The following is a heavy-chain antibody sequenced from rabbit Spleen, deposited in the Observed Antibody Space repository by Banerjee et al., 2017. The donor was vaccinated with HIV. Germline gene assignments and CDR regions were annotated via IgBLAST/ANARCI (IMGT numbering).Heavy chain of an antibody. D-gene: IGHD1-1*01. CDR2: MYTGNGKN. CDR3: ARDLVGVIGWNFYL. Sequence: QEQLVESGGGLVKPGTSLTLICTASGFSFSSSYDMCWVRQAPGKGLEWIGCMYTGNGKNYYASWAKGRFTISKTSSTTVTLRMTSLTATDTATYFCARDLVGVIGWNFYLWGQGTLVTVS. CDR1: GFSFSSSYD. V-gene: IGHV1S45*01. J-gene: IGHJ4*01.